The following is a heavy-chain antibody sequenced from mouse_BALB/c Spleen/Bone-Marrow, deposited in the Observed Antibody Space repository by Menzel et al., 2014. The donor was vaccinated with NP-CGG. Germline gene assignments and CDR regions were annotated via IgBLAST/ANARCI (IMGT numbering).Heavy chain of an antibody. CDR2: ISNGGGST. V-gene: IGHV5-12-2*01. CDR3: ARGGYYFDY. CDR1: GFTFXSYT. J-gene: IGHJ2*01. Sequence: EVQRVESGGGLVQPGGSLKLSCAASGFTFXSYTMSWVRQTPEKRLEWVTYISNGGGSTYYPDTVKGRFTISRDNAKNTLYQQMSSLKSEDTAMYYCARGGYYFDYWGQGTTLTVSS.